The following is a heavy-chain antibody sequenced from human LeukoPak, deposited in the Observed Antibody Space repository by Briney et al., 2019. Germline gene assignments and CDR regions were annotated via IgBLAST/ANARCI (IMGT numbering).Heavy chain of an antibody. D-gene: IGHD3-10*01. V-gene: IGHV1-69*13. CDR3: ARGNRYGDNGSIHY. J-gene: IGHJ4*02. Sequence: SVKVSCKASGRTFSSYAISWVRQAPGQGLEWMGGIIPIFGTANYAQKFQGRVTITADESTSTAYMELSSLRSEDTAVYYCARGNRYGDNGSIHYWGQGTLVTVSS. CDR2: IIPIFGTA. CDR1: GRTFSSYA.